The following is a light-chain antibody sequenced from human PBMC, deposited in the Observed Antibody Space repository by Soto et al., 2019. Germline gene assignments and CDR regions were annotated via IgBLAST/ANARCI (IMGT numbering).Light chain of an antibody. V-gene: IGLV4-69*01. Sequence: QPVLTQSPSASASLGASVKLTCTLSSGQSSYAIAWHQQQPEKGPRYLMKLNSDGSHSKGDGIPDRFSGSSSGAERYLTISRLQSEDEADYYCQTWGTGIRVFGGGTKVTVL. CDR2: LNSDGSH. J-gene: IGLJ2*01. CDR3: QTWGTGIRV. CDR1: SGQSSYA.